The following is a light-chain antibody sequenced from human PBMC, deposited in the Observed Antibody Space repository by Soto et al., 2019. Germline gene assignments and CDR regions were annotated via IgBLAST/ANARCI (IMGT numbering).Light chain of an antibody. Sequence: DIQMTQSPSSLSASVGDRVTLTCRASQSISTYLNWYQQKPGKAPKFLIYAASSLQSGVPSRLSGSGSGTDFTFTISSLQPEDFATYYCQQSYTIPYTFGQGTKLEIK. CDR1: QSISTY. V-gene: IGKV1-39*01. J-gene: IGKJ2*01. CDR3: QQSYTIPYT. CDR2: AAS.